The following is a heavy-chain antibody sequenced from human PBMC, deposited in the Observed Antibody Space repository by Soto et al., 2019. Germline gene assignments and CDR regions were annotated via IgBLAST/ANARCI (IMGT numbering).Heavy chain of an antibody. D-gene: IGHD3-22*01. CDR1: GGTFSSYA. V-gene: IGHV1-69*13. CDR3: ARDQPMIVEPSGAFDI. J-gene: IGHJ3*02. CDR2: IIPIFGTA. Sequence: GASVKVSCKASGGTFSSYAISWVRQAPGQGLEWMGGIIPIFGTANYAQKFQGRVTITADESTSTAYMELSSLRSEDTAVYYCARDQPMIVEPSGAFDIWGQGTMVTVSS.